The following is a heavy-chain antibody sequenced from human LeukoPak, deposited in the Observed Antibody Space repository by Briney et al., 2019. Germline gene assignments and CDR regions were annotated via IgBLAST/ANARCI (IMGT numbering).Heavy chain of an antibody. D-gene: IGHD3-10*01. CDR3: AKGARMVRGVIGPTYYYYGMDV. CDR2: ISGSGGST. V-gene: IGHV3-23*01. CDR1: GFTFSSYP. Sequence: GGPLRPPCAAPGFTFSSYPMSGVRQAPGKGLEWFSAISGSGGSTYYADSVKGRSTISRDNSKNTLYLQMNSLRAEDTAVYYCAKGARMVRGVIGPTYYYYGMDVWGKGTTVTVSS. J-gene: IGHJ6*04.